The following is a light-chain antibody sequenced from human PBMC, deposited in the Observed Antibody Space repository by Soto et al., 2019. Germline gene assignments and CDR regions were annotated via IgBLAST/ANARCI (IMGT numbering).Light chain of an antibody. J-gene: IGKJ4*01. Sequence: DIPMTQSPSSVSASVGDRVTITCRASQDINNCLAWYQQKPGKAPKLLIYAASTLQSGVPSRFSGSGSGTDFTLTISSLQREDLATYSCQQANSFQLTFGGGTRVEIK. CDR3: QQANSFQLT. CDR1: QDINNC. V-gene: IGKV1-12*01. CDR2: AAS.